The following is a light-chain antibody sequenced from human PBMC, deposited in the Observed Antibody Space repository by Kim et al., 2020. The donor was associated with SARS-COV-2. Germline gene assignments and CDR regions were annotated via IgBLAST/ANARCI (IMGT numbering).Light chain of an antibody. CDR1: QGIGNY. J-gene: IGKJ1*01. Sequence: DIQMTQSPSSLSASVGDRVTITCRASQGIGNYLAWYQQKPGKVPEVLIYAASTLQSGVPSRFSGSGSGTDFTLTISSLQPEDVATYYCQKYNSAPRTFGQGTKV. V-gene: IGKV1-27*01. CDR2: AAS. CDR3: QKYNSAPRT.